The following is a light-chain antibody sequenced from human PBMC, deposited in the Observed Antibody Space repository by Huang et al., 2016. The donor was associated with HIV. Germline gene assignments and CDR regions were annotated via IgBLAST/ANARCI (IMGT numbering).Light chain of an antibody. V-gene: IGKV3-11*01. Sequence: EIVLTQFPATLSLSPGERATLTCRASQRGSSYLAWYQQKPGQAPRLLNYYASNRATGIPARFRGSGSGTDFTLTISSLEPEDFAVYYCQQRSNWAFGQGTRLEIK. J-gene: IGKJ5*01. CDR1: QRGSSY. CDR2: YAS. CDR3: QQRSNWA.